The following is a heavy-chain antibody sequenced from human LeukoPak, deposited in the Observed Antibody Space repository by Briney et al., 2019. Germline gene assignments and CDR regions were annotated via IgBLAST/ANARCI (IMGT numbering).Heavy chain of an antibody. CDR3: AQDSYYDFPLDV. V-gene: IGHV3-23*01. J-gene: IGHJ6*04. CDR2: ISGSGGST. CDR1: GFTFSSYA. D-gene: IGHD3-3*01. Sequence: PGGSLRLSCAAPGFTFSSYAMSWVRQAPGKGLEWVSAISGSGGSTYYADSVKGRFTISRDNSKNTLYLQMNSLRAEDTAVYYCAQDSYYDFPLDVWGKGTTVTVSS.